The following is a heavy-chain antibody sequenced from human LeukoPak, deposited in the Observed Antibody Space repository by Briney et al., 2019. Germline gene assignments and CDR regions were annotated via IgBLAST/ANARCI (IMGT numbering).Heavy chain of an antibody. D-gene: IGHD5-18*01. CDR2: IHIGGNT. CDR3: ARDDSRGYNYGHYYYYMDV. J-gene: IGHJ6*03. CDR1: GASISNPSYY. V-gene: IGHV4-61*02. Sequence: SQTLSLTCTVSGASISNPSYYWAWIRQPAGKALEWIRRIHIGGNTNYNPSLNSRVTISVDTSKNQFSLNLNSVTATDTAVYYCARDDSRGYNYGHYYYYMDVWGKGTTVTVSS.